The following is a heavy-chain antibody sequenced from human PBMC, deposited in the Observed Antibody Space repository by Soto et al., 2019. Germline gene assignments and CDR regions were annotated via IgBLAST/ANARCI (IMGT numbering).Heavy chain of an antibody. Sequence: EVQLVESGGGLVQPGGSLRLSCVASGFTFSSYSMNWVRQAPGKGLEWVSTISGSSSTIYYADSVKGRFTISRDNAKNAMYLKMNCLRDEDTAVYYFARAPPPRPGLVNYYYYGMDVWGQGTTVTVSS. V-gene: IGHV3-48*02. CDR3: ARAPPPRPGLVNYYYYGMDV. CDR2: ISGSSSTI. CDR1: GFTFSSYS. J-gene: IGHJ6*02. D-gene: IGHD3-9*01.